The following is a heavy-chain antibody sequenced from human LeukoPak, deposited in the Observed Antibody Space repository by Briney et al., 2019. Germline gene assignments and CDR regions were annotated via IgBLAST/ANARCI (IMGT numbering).Heavy chain of an antibody. V-gene: IGHV4-4*07. Sequence: SGTLSLTCTVSGGSVNSYYLSWIRQPAGKTLEWIGRIYDGGSTNYNPSLKSRVTMSVDTSKNQFSLKLSSVTAADTAMYYCARAKGTGLRGYSYGYYFDYWGQGTLVTVSS. CDR3: ARAKGTGLRGYSYGYYFDY. CDR2: IYDGGST. J-gene: IGHJ4*02. CDR1: GGSVNSYY. D-gene: IGHD5-18*01.